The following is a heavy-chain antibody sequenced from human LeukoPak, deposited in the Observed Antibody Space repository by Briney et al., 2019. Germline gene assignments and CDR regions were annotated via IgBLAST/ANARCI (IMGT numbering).Heavy chain of an antibody. D-gene: IGHD1-26*01. J-gene: IGHJ4*02. CDR3: ARWEGGSYYDFDY. CDR2: INHIGGT. V-gene: IGHV4-34*01. Sequence: SETLSLTCAVYGGSFSGYYWSWIGQPPRKGLEWIGEINHIGGTNYNPSLKSRVTISVDTSKNQFSLNLSSVTAADTAVYYCARWEGGSYYDFDYWGQGTLVTVSS. CDR1: GGSFSGYY.